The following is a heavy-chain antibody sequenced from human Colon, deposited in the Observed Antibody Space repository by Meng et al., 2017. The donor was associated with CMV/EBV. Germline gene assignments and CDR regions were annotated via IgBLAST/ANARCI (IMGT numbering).Heavy chain of an antibody. J-gene: IGHJ4*02. CDR2: INHSGST. V-gene: IGHV4-34*01. D-gene: IGHD5-12*01. Sequence: QAQLQQGGAGMLKPSVTLSLTLAVYGESFSGFYWSWIRQPPGKGLEWIGEINHSGSTNYTPSLKSRVTISVDTSKNQFSLKLSSVTAADTAVYSCARAPDIGGRPPGPFQYWSQGALVTVSS. CDR1: GESFSGFY. CDR3: ARAPDIGGRPPGPFQY.